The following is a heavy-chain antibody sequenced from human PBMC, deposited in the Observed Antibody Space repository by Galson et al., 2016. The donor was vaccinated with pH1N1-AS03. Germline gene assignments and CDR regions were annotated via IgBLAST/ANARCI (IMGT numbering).Heavy chain of an antibody. D-gene: IGHD5-24*01. J-gene: IGHJ6*02. CDR1: GDSVSSNSVA. Sequence: CAISGDSVSSNSVAWNWIRQSPSRGLEWLGRTYYRSKWSNEYPASVESRITINSDTSKNQFSLQLNSVTPEDTALYFCARQIKGGMDVWGQGTTVTVSS. CDR3: ARQIKGGMDV. V-gene: IGHV6-1*01. CDR2: TYYRSKWSN.